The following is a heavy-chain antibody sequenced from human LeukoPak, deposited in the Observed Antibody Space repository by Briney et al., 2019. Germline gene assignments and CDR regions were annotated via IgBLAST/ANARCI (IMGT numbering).Heavy chain of an antibody. CDR3: AKGRYHDSTGYPIDY. D-gene: IGHD3-22*01. CDR2: ISGSGGST. CDR1: GFTFSSYA. J-gene: IGHJ4*02. V-gene: IGHV3-23*01. Sequence: GGSLRLSCAASGFTFSSYAMSWVRQAPGKGLEWVSAISGSGGSTYYADSVKGRFTISRDNSKNTLYLQMNSLRADDTAVYHCAKGRYHDSTGYPIDYWGQGTLVTVSS.